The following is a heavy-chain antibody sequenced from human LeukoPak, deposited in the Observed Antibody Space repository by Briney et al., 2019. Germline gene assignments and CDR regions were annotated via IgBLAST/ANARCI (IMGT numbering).Heavy chain of an antibody. CDR3: AREGSSGWYLDY. Sequence: SETLSLTCTVSGGSISSYYWSWIRQPPGKGLEWIGYIYYSGSTNYNPSLKSRVTISVDTSKNQFSLKLSSVTAADTAMYYCAREGSSGWYLDYWGQGTLVTVSS. V-gene: IGHV4-59*01. D-gene: IGHD6-19*01. J-gene: IGHJ4*02. CDR1: GGSISSYY. CDR2: IYYSGST.